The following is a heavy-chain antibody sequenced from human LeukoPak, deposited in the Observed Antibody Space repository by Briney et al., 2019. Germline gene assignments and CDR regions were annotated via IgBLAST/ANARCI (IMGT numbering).Heavy chain of an antibody. CDR3: ARLGAFDI. J-gene: IGHJ3*02. Sequence: SETLSLTCAVSGYSISSGYYWVWIRQPPGKGLEWIGSIYHSGSTYYNPSLKSRVTISVDTSKNQFSLKLSSVTAADTAVYYCARLGAFDIWGQGTMVTVSS. CDR2: IYHSGST. CDR1: GYSISSGYY. V-gene: IGHV4-38-2*01.